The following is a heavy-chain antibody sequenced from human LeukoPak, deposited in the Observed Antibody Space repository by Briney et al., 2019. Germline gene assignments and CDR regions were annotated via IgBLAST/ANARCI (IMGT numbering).Heavy chain of an antibody. D-gene: IGHD6-19*01. J-gene: IGHJ4*02. Sequence: LPGGSLRLSCAASGFTFSSYWMSWVRQAPGKGLEWVANIKQDGSEKYYVDSVKGRFTISRDNAKNSLYLQTNSLRAEDTAVYYCARSGNIAVAGIDYWGQGTLVTVSS. CDR1: GFTFSSYW. CDR2: IKQDGSEK. V-gene: IGHV3-7*01. CDR3: ARSGNIAVAGIDY.